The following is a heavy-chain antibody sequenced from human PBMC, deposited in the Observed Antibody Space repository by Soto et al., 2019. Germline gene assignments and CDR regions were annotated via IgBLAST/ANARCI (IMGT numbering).Heavy chain of an antibody. D-gene: IGHD5-18*01. CDR1: GFTFSNYA. V-gene: IGHV3-30-3*01. CDR2: ISYDGSNT. J-gene: IGHJ4*02. Sequence: QVQLVESGGGVVQPGRSLRLSCAASGFTFSNYAMHWVRQAPGKGLEWVAVISYDGSNTYNADSVKGRFTISRDNSKNTQYLKMNSLRTEDTAVYYCARGKYSYGDYWGRGTLVIVSS. CDR3: ARGKYSYGDY.